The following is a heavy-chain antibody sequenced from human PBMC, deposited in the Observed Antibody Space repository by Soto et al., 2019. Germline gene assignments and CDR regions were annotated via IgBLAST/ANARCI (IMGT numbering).Heavy chain of an antibody. CDR1: GYDFNTNW. Sequence: GESLKISCSGSGYDFNTNWFGWVRQLPGRGLEWVGIMYPGDSDTRYNPSLQGHVTLSVDVTVSTAFLQWRSLETSDTGMYFCARLPRDCNKTSCYYADHWGQGTQVTV. D-gene: IGHD3-3*01. CDR3: ARLPRDCNKTSCYYADH. J-gene: IGHJ4*02. CDR2: MYPGDSDT. V-gene: IGHV5-51*01.